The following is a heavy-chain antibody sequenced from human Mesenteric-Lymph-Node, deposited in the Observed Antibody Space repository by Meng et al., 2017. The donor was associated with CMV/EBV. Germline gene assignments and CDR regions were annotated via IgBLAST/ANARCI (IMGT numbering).Heavy chain of an antibody. D-gene: IGHD2-8*01. CDR1: GFTFSSYG. CDR3: AKDGVGGHFDY. V-gene: IGHV3-30*02. CDR2: IWYDGSNK. J-gene: IGHJ4*02. Sequence: GESLKISCAASGFTFSSYGMHWVRQAPGKGLEWVAVIWYDGSNKYYADSVKGRFTISRDISKNTLFLQMNSLRPEDTAVYYCAKDGVGGHFDYWGQGTLVTVSS.